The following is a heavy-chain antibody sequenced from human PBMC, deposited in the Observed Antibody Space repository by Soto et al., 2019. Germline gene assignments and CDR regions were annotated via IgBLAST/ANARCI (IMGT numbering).Heavy chain of an antibody. Sequence: QVQLVQSGAEEKKPGASVKVSCKASGYTFTSYAMHWVRQAPGQRLEWMGWINAGNGNTKYSQKFQGRVTITRDTSGRTAYMELSSLRSEDTAVYYSARAWVVVTAPDYWGQGALVTVSS. CDR1: GYTFTSYA. V-gene: IGHV1-3*05. CDR3: ARAWVVVTAPDY. D-gene: IGHD2-21*02. CDR2: INAGNGNT. J-gene: IGHJ4*02.